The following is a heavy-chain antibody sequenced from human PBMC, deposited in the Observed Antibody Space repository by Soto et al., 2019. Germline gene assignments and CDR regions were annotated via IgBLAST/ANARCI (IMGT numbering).Heavy chain of an antibody. J-gene: IGHJ4*02. CDR3: AHGSGWLFDY. Sequence: QITLKESGPTLVKPTQTLTLTCTFTGFSLSSSHVAVGWIRQPPGKAPECRAFIYWDGNEHYSPSLRSRLTLTKDTSKNQLFLTMADMDPEDTATYFCAHGSGWLFDYWGQGTRVTVSS. V-gene: IGHV2-5*02. CDR1: GFSLSSSHVA. D-gene: IGHD6-19*01. CDR2: IYWDGNE.